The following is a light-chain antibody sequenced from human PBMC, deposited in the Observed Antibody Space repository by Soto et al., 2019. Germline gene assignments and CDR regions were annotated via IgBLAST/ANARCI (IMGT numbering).Light chain of an antibody. V-gene: IGLV2-14*01. CDR2: DVS. CDR3: SSYTSSSTLGV. J-gene: IGLJ2*01. CDR1: SSDVGGYNY. Sequence: QSALTQPASVSGSPGQSITISCTGTSSDVGGYNYVSWYQQHPGKAPKLMIYDVSNRPSGVSNRFSGSKSGNTASLTISGLQGEAEADYYCSSYTSSSTLGVFGGGTKLTVL.